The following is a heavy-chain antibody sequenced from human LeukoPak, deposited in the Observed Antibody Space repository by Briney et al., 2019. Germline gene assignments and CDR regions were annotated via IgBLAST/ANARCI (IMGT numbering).Heavy chain of an antibody. CDR3: AGIAAAGTHYYYGMDV. Sequence: GGYLRLSCAASGFTFSSYGMHWVRQAPGKGLEWVAVIWYDGSNKYYADSVKGRFTISRDNSKNTLYLQMNSLRAEDTAVYYCAGIAAAGTHYYYGMDVWGQGTTVTVSS. V-gene: IGHV3-33*01. CDR1: GFTFSSYG. J-gene: IGHJ6*02. CDR2: IWYDGSNK. D-gene: IGHD6-13*01.